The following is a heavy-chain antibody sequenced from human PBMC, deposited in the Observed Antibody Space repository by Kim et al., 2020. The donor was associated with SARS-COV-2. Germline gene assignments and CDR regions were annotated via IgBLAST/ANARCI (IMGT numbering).Heavy chain of an antibody. CDR1: GGSFSGYY. V-gene: IGHV4-34*01. J-gene: IGHJ5*02. D-gene: IGHD3-9*01. Sequence: SETLSLTCAVYGGSFSGYYWSWIRQPPGKGLEWIGEINHSGSTNYNPSLKSRVTISVDTSKNQFSLKLSSVTAADTAVYYCAGFLRYFDWLPNWFDPWGQGTLVTVSS. CDR2: INHSGST. CDR3: AGFLRYFDWLPNWFDP.